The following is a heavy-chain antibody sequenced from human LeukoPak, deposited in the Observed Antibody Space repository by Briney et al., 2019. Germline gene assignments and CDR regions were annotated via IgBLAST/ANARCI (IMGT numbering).Heavy chain of an antibody. CDR1: GFTFSDYY. Sequence: GGSLRLSCAASGFTFSDYYMSWIRQAPGKGLEWVSYISSGGRTIYCADSVKGRFTMSRDNAKNSLYLQMNSLRAEDTALYYCARGGITIFGVVSYMDVWGKGTTVTVSS. J-gene: IGHJ6*03. D-gene: IGHD3-3*01. V-gene: IGHV3-11*01. CDR2: ISSGGRTI. CDR3: ARGGITIFGVVSYMDV.